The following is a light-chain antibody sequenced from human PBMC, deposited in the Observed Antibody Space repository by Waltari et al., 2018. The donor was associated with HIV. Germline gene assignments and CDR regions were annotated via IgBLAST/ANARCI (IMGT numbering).Light chain of an antibody. J-gene: IGLJ2*01. CDR1: TSDIGPSHS. Sequence: QSALTQPASMSGSPGQSITLSCAGPTSDIGPSHSVSWYQQHTHRAPKLIIYDVSYRPSGVDSRFSGSKSGNTASLTISDLRSDDEAVYYCSSYTTTFIFGAGTKVDVL. CDR3: SSYTTTFI. V-gene: IGLV2-14*03. CDR2: DVS.